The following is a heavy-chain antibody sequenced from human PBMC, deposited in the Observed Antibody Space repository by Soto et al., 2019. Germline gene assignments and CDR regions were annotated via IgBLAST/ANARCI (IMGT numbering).Heavy chain of an antibody. CDR3: ATRDCTNNVCHFP. D-gene: IGHD2-8*01. Sequence: QVQLQESGPGLVKTSETLSLTCAVSGGSISTNDWWTWVRQPPGKGLEWIGDIHHTGSTTNYSPSLQSRVPVSIDKSETQFSLRLTSVTAADTAVYYCATRDCTNNVCHFPWGQGTLVTVSS. J-gene: IGHJ5*02. CDR2: IHHTGST. CDR1: GGSISTNDW. V-gene: IGHV4-4*02.